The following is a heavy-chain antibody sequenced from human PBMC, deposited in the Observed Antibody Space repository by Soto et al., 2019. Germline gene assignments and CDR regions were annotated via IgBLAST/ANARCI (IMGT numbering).Heavy chain of an antibody. CDR3: ARDYGQYCSSTSCYTPLRGARRHYYYYGMDV. CDR2: IIPIFGTA. J-gene: IGHJ6*02. D-gene: IGHD2-2*02. V-gene: IGHV1-69*13. Sequence: SVKVSCKASGGTFSSYAISWVRQAPGQGLEWMGGIIPIFGTANYAQKFQGRVTITADESTSTAYMELSSLRSEDTAVYYCARDYGQYCSSTSCYTPLRGARRHYYYYGMDVWGQGTTVTVSS. CDR1: GGTFSSYA.